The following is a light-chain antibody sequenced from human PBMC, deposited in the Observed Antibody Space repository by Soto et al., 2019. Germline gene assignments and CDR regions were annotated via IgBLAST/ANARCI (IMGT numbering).Light chain of an antibody. CDR3: AVWDDSLNGLL. CDR1: SSNIGKWT. CDR2: SNN. V-gene: IGLV1-44*01. J-gene: IGLJ3*02. Sequence: QSVLTQPPSASGTPGQRVTLSCSGSSSNIGKWTVNWDQQFPGTAPKLLIYSNNQRPSGVPDRFSGSKSGTSASLAISGLQSEDEAEYYCAVWDDSLNGLLFGGGTKVTVL.